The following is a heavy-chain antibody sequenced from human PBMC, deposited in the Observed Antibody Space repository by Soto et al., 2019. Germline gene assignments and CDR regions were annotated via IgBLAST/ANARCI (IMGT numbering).Heavy chain of an antibody. J-gene: IGHJ4*02. V-gene: IGHV1-18*01. CDR1: GYTFTSYA. CDR2: ISAYSGNT. CDR3: ARDLAAGTCDY. Sequence: QVQLVQSGAEVRKPWASLKVSCKASGYTFTSYAISWVRQAPGQGLEWMGWISAYSGNTNYAQKLQGRVTMTTATSTSTAYMELRSLRSDDTAVYYCARDLAAGTCDYWGQGTLVNVSS. D-gene: IGHD6-13*01.